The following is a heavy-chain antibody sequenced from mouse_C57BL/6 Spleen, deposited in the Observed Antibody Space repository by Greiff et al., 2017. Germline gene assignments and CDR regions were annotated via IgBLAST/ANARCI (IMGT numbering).Heavy chain of an antibody. CDR3: ARDHEGDWFAY. J-gene: IGHJ3*01. CDR1: GYSITSGYY. CDR2: ISYDGSN. Sequence: EVKLQESGPGLVKPSQSLSLTCSVTGYSITSGYYWNWIRQFPGNKLEWMGYISYDGSNNYNPSLKNRISITRDTSKNQFFLKLNSVTTEDTATYYCARDHEGDWFAYWGQGTLVTVSA. V-gene: IGHV3-6*01.